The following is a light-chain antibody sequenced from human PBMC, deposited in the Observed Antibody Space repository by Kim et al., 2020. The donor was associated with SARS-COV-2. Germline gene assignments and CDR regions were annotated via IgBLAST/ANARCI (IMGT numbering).Light chain of an antibody. CDR3: HTRGSSDNHQVV. CDR1: SLRNYD. V-gene: IGLV3-19*01. Sequence: SSELTQDPAVSVALGQTVRSTWQGDSLRNYDASRYQQKPGQAPILVIFGKDARPSGISVRFSGSNSGNTASLTITEAQAEDEADYYCHTRGSSDNHQVVFGGGTQLTVL. CDR2: GKD. J-gene: IGLJ3*02.